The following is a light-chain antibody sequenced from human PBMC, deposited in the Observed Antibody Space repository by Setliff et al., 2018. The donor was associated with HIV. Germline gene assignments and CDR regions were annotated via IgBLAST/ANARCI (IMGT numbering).Light chain of an antibody. CDR1: SSDFGGYNY. Sequence: HSALTQPASVSGSPGQSITISCTGASSDFGGYNYVSWYEQHPGKAPKLMIYDVSQRPSGVSDRFSGSKSGITASLTISGLQPEDESDYYCSSYTASSTLVFGGGTKVTVL. J-gene: IGLJ3*02. V-gene: IGLV2-14*03. CDR2: DVS. CDR3: SSYTASSTLV.